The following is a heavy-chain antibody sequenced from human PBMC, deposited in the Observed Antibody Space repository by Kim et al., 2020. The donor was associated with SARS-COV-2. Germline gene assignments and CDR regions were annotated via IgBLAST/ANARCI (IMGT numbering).Heavy chain of an antibody. J-gene: IGHJ4*02. CDR3: ARAVNYDFWSGEDY. Sequence: AQKFQGRVTITADKSTSTAYMELSSLRSEDTAVYYCARAVNYDFWSGEDYWGQGTLVTVSS. D-gene: IGHD3-3*01. V-gene: IGHV1-69*04.